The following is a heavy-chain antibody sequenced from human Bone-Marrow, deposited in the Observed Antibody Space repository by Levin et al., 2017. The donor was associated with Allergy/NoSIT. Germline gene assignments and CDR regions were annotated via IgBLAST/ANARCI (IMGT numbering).Heavy chain of an antibody. CDR1: GFTVSSNY. CDR3: ARAEPPDY. D-gene: IGHD1-14*01. J-gene: IGHJ4*02. V-gene: IGHV3-53*01. CDR2: IYSGGAT. Sequence: PGGSLRLSCVASGFTVSSNYMSWVRQAPGKGLEWVSVIYSGGATYYADSVKGRFTISRDNSKNTLYLQMNSLRAEDTAMYYCARAEPPDYWGQGTLVTVSS.